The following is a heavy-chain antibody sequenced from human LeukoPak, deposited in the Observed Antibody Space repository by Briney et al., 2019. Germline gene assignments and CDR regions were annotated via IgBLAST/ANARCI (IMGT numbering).Heavy chain of an antibody. Sequence: GGSLRLSCAASGFTFSDYHMTWIRQASGKGLEWVSYVSSSGTTIHYADSVKGRFTISRDNSKNTLYLQMNSLRAEDTAVYYCAKDEPGDYSTDGGYWGQGTLVTVSS. D-gene: IGHD4-11*01. CDR1: GFTFSDYH. CDR3: AKDEPGDYSTDGGY. J-gene: IGHJ4*02. CDR2: VSSSGTTI. V-gene: IGHV3-11*04.